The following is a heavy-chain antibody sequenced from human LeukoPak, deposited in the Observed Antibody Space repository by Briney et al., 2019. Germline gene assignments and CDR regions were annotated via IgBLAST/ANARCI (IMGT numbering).Heavy chain of an antibody. CDR3: IKSRSGWYGGAFDI. Sequence: GGSLRLSCAASRFTFSSYSMNWVRQAPGKGLEWVSSISSSGSYIYYADSVKGRFTISRDNAKNSLYLQMNSLRPEDMALYYCIKSRSGWYGGAFDIWGQGTMVTVSS. D-gene: IGHD6-19*01. J-gene: IGHJ3*02. CDR1: RFTFSSYS. V-gene: IGHV3-21*04. CDR2: ISSSGSYI.